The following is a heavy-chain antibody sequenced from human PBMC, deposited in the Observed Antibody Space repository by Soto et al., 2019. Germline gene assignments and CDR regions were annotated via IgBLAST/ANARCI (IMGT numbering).Heavy chain of an antibody. D-gene: IGHD2-2*01. CDR1: GYTFTSYG. V-gene: IGHV1-18*01. Sequence: ASVKVSCKASGYTFTSYGISWVRQAPRQVLEWMGWISGYNGNTNYAQNLQGRVTMTTDKSTSTAYMELRSLRSDDTAVYYCARYCSSTSCSYPLGAFDIWGQGTMVT. CDR2: ISGYNGNT. CDR3: ARYCSSTSCSYPLGAFDI. J-gene: IGHJ3*02.